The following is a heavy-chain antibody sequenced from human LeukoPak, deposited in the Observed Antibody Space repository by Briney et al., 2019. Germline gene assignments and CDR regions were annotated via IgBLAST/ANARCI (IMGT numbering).Heavy chain of an antibody. Sequence: SETLSLTCTVSGVSISSGGYYWSWLRQHPGKGLEWIVYIYYSGSTYYNPSPKSRVTISVDTSKNQFSLKLSSVTAADTAVYYCARGGGVLRYFDWPSYFDYWGQGTLVTVSS. J-gene: IGHJ4*02. CDR3: ARGGGVLRYFDWPSYFDY. V-gene: IGHV4-31*03. D-gene: IGHD3-9*01. CDR1: GVSISSGGYY. CDR2: IYYSGST.